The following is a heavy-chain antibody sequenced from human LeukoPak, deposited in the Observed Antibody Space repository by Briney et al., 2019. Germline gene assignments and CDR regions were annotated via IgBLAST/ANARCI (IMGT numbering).Heavy chain of an antibody. D-gene: IGHD6-13*01. CDR3: ARMLGIAAAGVT. J-gene: IGHJ5*02. Sequence: PSETLSLTCTVSGGSISSHYWSWIRQPPGKGLEWIGYVFYGGSDNNDINYNPSLKTRVSISVDTSKNQFSLKLSSVTAADTAVYYCARMLGIAAAGVTWGQGTLVTVSS. CDR1: GGSISSHY. V-gene: IGHV4-59*11. CDR2: VFYGGSDNNDI.